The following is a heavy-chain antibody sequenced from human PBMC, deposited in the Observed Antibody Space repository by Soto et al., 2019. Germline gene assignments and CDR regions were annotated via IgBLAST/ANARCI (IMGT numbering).Heavy chain of an antibody. J-gene: IGHJ4*02. CDR1: GCSISSYY. Sequence: SETLSLTCTFSGCSISSYYWSLIRQPPGKGLEWIGYIYYSGSTNYNPSLKSRVTISVDTSKNQFSLKLSSVTAADTAVYYCARGRDGRPFDYWGQGTLVTVSS. CDR2: IYYSGST. V-gene: IGHV4-59*08. CDR3: ARGRDGRPFDY. D-gene: IGHD1-26*01.